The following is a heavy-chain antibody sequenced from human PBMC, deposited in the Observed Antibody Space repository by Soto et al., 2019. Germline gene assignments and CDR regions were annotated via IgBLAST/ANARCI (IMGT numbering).Heavy chain of an antibody. CDR2: ISANNGNT. CDR3: ARDGITGTGNDAFDI. Sequence: GASVKVSCKASGYTFTSYGISWVRQAPGQGLEWMGWISANNGNTNYAQKFQGWVTMTRDTSISTAYMELSRLRSDDTAVYYCARDGITGTGNDAFDIWGQGTMVTVSS. V-gene: IGHV1-18*01. D-gene: IGHD1-20*01. CDR1: GYTFTSYG. J-gene: IGHJ3*02.